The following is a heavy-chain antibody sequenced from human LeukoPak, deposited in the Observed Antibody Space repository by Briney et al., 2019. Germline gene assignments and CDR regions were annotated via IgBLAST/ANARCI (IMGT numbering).Heavy chain of an antibody. V-gene: IGHV3-15*07. CDR3: STGGSSYEGFDY. Sequence: GGSLRLSCAASEFTFSSYSMNWVRQAPGKGLEWVGRIKSKADGGTTDYAAPVKGRFTISRDDSKNTLSLQMNSLKTEDTAVYYCSTGGSSYEGFDYWGQGTLVTVSS. J-gene: IGHJ4*02. D-gene: IGHD1-26*01. CDR2: IKSKADGGTT. CDR1: EFTFSSYS.